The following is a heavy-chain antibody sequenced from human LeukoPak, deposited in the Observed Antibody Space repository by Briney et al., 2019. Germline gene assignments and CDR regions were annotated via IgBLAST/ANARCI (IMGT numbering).Heavy chain of an antibody. CDR3: AREGGMVRGVPFDY. D-gene: IGHD3-10*01. J-gene: IGHJ4*02. Sequence: PSETLSLTCTVSGYSISSGYYWGWIRQPPGKGLEWIGSIYHSGSTYYNPSLKSRVTISVDTSKNQFSLKLSSVTAADTAVYYCAREGGMVRGVPFDYWGQGTLVTVSS. CDR1: GYSISSGYY. V-gene: IGHV4-38-2*02. CDR2: IYHSGST.